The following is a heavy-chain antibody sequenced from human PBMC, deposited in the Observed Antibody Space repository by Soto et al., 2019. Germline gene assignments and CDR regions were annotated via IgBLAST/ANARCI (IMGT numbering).Heavy chain of an antibody. Sequence: SVKVSCKASGGTFSSYAISWVRQAPGQGLEWMGGIIPIFGTANYAQKFQGRVTITADESTSTAYMELSSLRSEDTAVYYCARIFMNEGYYDFWSADYGMDVWGQGTTVTVSS. CDR3: ARIFMNEGYYDFWSADYGMDV. V-gene: IGHV1-69*13. D-gene: IGHD3-3*01. CDR1: GGTFSSYA. CDR2: IIPIFGTA. J-gene: IGHJ6*02.